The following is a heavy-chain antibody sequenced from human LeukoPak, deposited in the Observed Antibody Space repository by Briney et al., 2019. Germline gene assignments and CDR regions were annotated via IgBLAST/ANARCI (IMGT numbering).Heavy chain of an antibody. V-gene: IGHV1-2*02. CDR1: GYTFTGYY. D-gene: IGHD3-22*01. J-gene: IGHJ3*02. CDR2: INPNSGGA. CDR3: ARLTRFYDSRGYYDTFDI. Sequence: ASVKVSCKASGYTFTGYYIHWVRQAPGQGLEWMGWINPNSGGANYAQKFQGRVTMTRDTSISTVYMELSRLRSDDTAVYYCARLTRFYDSRGYYDTFDIWGQGTMVTVSS.